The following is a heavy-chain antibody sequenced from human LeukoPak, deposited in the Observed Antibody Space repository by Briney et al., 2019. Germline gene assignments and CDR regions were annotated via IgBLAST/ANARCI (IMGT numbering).Heavy chain of an antibody. J-gene: IGHJ1*01. CDR2: IIPIFGIA. V-gene: IGHV1-69*04. CDR1: GGTFSSYA. Sequence: SVKVSCKASGGTFSSYAISWVRHAPGQGLEWMGRIIPIFGIANYAQKFQGRVTITADKSTSTAYMELSSLRSEDTAVYYCAREAVAGEYFQHWGQGTLVSVSS. CDR3: AREAVAGEYFQH. D-gene: IGHD6-19*01.